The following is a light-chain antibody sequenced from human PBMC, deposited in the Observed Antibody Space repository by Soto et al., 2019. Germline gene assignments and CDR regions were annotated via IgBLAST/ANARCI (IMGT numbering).Light chain of an antibody. V-gene: IGKV1-12*01. CDR3: QPAHGFLP. Sequence: DIQMTQSPSSVSASVGDRVIITCRASQDITTRLAWYQQKAGKAPQLLIYSASTLQTGVPPRFRGSGSGTDFTLTITNLQPEDFATYYCQPAHGFLPVGGGTKVEI. CDR1: QDITTR. J-gene: IGKJ4*01. CDR2: SAS.